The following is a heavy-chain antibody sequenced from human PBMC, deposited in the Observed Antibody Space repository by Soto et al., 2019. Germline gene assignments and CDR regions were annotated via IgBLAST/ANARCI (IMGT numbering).Heavy chain of an antibody. V-gene: IGHV5-51*01. Sequence: GESLKISCNGSGYTFTNYWIGWVRQMPGKGLEWMGIIYPGDSDTRYSPSFQGQVTISADKSITTAYLQWSSLKASDTAMYYCARPGPAAMVGPFDYWGQGTLVTVSS. CDR2: IYPGDSDT. D-gene: IGHD2-2*01. J-gene: IGHJ4*02. CDR3: ARPGPAAMVGPFDY. CDR1: GYTFTNYW.